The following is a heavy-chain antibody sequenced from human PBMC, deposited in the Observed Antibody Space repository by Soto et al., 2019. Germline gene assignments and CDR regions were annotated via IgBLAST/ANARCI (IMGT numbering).Heavy chain of an antibody. CDR3: ARGRTVVVVPAAKAYYFDY. J-gene: IGHJ4*02. Sequence: SETLSLTCAVYGGSFSGYYWSWIRQPPGKWLEWIGEINHSGSTNYNPSLKSRVTISVDTSKNQFSLKLSSVTAADTAVYYCARGRTVVVVPAAKAYYFDYWGQGTLVTVSS. CDR2: INHSGST. D-gene: IGHD2-2*01. V-gene: IGHV4-34*01. CDR1: GGSFSGYY.